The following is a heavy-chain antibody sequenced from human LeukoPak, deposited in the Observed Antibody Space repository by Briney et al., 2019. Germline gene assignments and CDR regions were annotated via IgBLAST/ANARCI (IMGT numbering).Heavy chain of an antibody. D-gene: IGHD1-14*01. Sequence: SETLSLTCTVSGGSISSYYWSWIRQPPGKGLEWIGYIYYSGSTNYTPSLKSRVTISVDTSKNQFSLELSSVTAADTAVYYCARGGGIFNYYYYMDVWGKGTTVTISS. V-gene: IGHV4-59*01. J-gene: IGHJ6*03. CDR3: ARGGGIFNYYYYMDV. CDR1: GGSISSYY. CDR2: IYYSGST.